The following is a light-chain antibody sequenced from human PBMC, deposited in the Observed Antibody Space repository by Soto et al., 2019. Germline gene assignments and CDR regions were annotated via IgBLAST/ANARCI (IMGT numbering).Light chain of an antibody. CDR1: QSIGTW. J-gene: IGKJ4*01. Sequence: DIQMTQSPSTLSASVGDRVTITCRASQSIGTWLARYQQKPGKAPKLLIYKASSLEGGVPSRFSGSGSGTDFNITISSLQPDDFATYYCQQYNTYPLTFGGGTTVEIK. CDR3: QQYNTYPLT. V-gene: IGKV1-5*03. CDR2: KAS.